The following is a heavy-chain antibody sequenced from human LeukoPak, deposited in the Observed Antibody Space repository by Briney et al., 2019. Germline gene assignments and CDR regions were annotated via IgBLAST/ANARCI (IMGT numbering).Heavy chain of an antibody. Sequence: PSGTLSLTCAVSGGSISSSNWWSWVRQPPGKGLEWIGEIYHSGSTNYNPSLKSRVTISVDTSKNQFSLKLSSVTAADTAVYYCARLIAAAGTQGNWFDPWGQGTLVTVSS. J-gene: IGHJ5*02. V-gene: IGHV4-4*02. D-gene: IGHD6-13*01. CDR2: IYHSGST. CDR3: ARLIAAAGTQGNWFDP. CDR1: GGSISSSNW.